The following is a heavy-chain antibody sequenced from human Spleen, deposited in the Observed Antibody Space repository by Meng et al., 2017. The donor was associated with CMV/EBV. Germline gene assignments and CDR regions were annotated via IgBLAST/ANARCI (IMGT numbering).Heavy chain of an antibody. V-gene: IGHV3-30*03. Sequence: GGSLRLSCAASGFTFRSYVMHWVRQAPGRGLEWVTVVSYDGSHQYYADSVNGRFTISRDNSRNTLYLQMNNLRVEDTAVYYCATDRRKSPGSSYGMDLWGQGTTVTVSS. CDR1: GFTFRSYV. J-gene: IGHJ6*02. CDR2: VSYDGSHQ. D-gene: IGHD5-24*01. CDR3: ATDRRKSPGSSYGMDL.